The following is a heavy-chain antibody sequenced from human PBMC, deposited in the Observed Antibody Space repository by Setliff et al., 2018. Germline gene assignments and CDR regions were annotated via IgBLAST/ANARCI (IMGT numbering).Heavy chain of an antibody. CDR1: GYTFSTYG. D-gene: IGHD3-22*01. CDR3: ARSRDSGFYHQRDAYNI. CDR2: ISAYKGNT. Sequence: ASVKVSCKASGYTFSTYGVSWVRQAPGQGLEWMGWISAYKGNTNYAQKLQGRISMTTDTTTATSYMELRSLRSDDTAIYYCARSRDSGFYHQRDAYNIWGQGTMVTVSS. J-gene: IGHJ3*02. V-gene: IGHV1-18*01.